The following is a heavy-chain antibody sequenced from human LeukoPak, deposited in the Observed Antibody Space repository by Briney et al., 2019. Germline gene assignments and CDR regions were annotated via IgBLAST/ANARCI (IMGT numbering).Heavy chain of an antibody. CDR2: INPNSGGT. Sequence: ASVKVSCKASGYTFTGYYMHWVRQAPGQGLEWMGWINPNSGGTNYAQKFQGRVTMTRDTSISTAYMELSRLRSDDTAVYYCARVEITYYYDSSGYYSRGFDYWGQGTLVTVSS. CDR1: GYTFTGYY. CDR3: ARVEITYYYDSSGYYSRGFDY. D-gene: IGHD3-22*01. J-gene: IGHJ4*02. V-gene: IGHV1-2*02.